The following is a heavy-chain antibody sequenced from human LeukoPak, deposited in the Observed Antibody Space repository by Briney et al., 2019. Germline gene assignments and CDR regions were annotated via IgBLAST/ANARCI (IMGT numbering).Heavy chain of an antibody. CDR2: IYYSGST. Sequence: TSETLSLTCTVSGGSISSGGYYWSWIRQHPGKGLEWIGYIYYSGSTYYNPSLKSRVTISVDTSKNQFSLKLSSVTAADTAVYYCARHLLRVNDLEWFDYWGQGTLVTVSS. D-gene: IGHD3-3*01. V-gene: IGHV4-31*03. J-gene: IGHJ4*02. CDR1: GGSISSGGYY. CDR3: ARHLLRVNDLEWFDY.